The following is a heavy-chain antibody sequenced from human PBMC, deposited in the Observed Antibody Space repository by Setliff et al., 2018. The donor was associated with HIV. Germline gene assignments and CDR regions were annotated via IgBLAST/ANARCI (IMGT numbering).Heavy chain of an antibody. CDR2: INHSGTT. D-gene: IGHD3-22*01. V-gene: IGHV4-34*01. CDR3: ARGHDSSGYFGIDY. J-gene: IGHJ4*02. Sequence: SETLSLTCAVYGGSFSGYYWSWIRQPPGKGLEWIGEINHSGTTNYNPSLKSRVTISVDTSRNQFSLKLSSVTAADTAVYYCARGHDSSGYFGIDYWGQGTLVTVSS. CDR1: GGSFSGYY.